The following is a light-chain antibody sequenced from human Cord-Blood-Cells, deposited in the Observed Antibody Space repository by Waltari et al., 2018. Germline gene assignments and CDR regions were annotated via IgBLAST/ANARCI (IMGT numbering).Light chain of an antibody. CDR1: SIAVVVYTF. V-gene: IGLV2-8*01. Sequence: QPPLTQPPSPSGPPGRPATIPGPETSIAVVVYTFVSWYQQHPGKAPNPMIYEVSKRPSGVPDRFSGSKSGNTASLTVSGLQAEDEADYYCSSYAGSNTLYVFGTGTKVTVL. CDR3: SSYAGSNTLYV. CDR2: EVS. J-gene: IGLJ1*01.